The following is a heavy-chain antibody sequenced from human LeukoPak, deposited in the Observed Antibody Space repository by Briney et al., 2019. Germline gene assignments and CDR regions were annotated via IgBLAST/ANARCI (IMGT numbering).Heavy chain of an antibody. CDR3: ARAYSGYYRFDP. Sequence: SETLSLTCTVSGGSISSYYWSWIRQPPGKGLEWIGYIYYSGTTNYNPSLKSRVTISVDTSKNQFSLKLSSVTAADTAVYYCARAYSGYYRFDPWGQGTLVTVSS. V-gene: IGHV4-59*01. CDR1: GGSISSYY. D-gene: IGHD5-12*01. J-gene: IGHJ5*02. CDR2: IYYSGTT.